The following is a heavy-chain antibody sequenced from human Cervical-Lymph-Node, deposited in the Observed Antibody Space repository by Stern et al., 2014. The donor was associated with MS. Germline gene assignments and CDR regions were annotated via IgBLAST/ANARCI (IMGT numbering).Heavy chain of an antibody. CDR3: ARGRRAVDTPFDY. CDR1: GGSISSGSYY. V-gene: IGHV4-61*02. D-gene: IGHD6-25*01. CDR2: IYTRGST. J-gene: IGHJ4*02. Sequence: VHLVESGPGLVKPSQTLSLTCTVSGGSISSGSYYWSWIRQPAGKGLEWLGRIYTRGSTNYNPSLQGGVPISGNAHKNQFPLKLSFGTAADTAVYYCARGRRAVDTPFDYWGQGTLVTVSS.